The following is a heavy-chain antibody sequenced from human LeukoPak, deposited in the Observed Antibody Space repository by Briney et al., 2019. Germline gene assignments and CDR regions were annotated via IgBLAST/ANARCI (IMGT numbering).Heavy chain of an antibody. CDR1: GGSFSGYY. J-gene: IGHJ4*02. D-gene: IGHD2-15*01. Sequence: SETLSLTCAVYGGSFSGYYWSWIRQSPGRGLEWLGSIYSSGATNKNPSLKSRVTISADTSKNQFSLHLTSVTAADTAMYFCARHPRYCSGRSCYSFDYWGQGTLVTVSS. CDR2: IYSSGAT. V-gene: IGHV4-34*01. CDR3: ARHPRYCSGRSCYSFDY.